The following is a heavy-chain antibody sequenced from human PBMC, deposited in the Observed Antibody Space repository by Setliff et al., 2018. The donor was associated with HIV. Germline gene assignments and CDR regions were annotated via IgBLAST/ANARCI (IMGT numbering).Heavy chain of an antibody. CDR2: VFYTGGT. CDR1: GGSITSHY. D-gene: IGHD3-10*01. V-gene: IGHV4-59*11. J-gene: IGHJ4*02. CDR3: ARPALGIGGGSRFDN. Sequence: ETLSLTCTISGGSITSHYWSWIRQPPGKGLEWIGYVFYTGGTNYRPSLRGRVTISVDTSKNHFSLKLSSVTAADTAVYYCARPALGIGGGSRFDNWGQGTRVTVSS.